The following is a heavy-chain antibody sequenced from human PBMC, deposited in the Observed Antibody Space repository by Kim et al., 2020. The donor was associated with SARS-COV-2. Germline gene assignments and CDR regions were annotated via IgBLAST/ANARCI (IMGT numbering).Heavy chain of an antibody. CDR3: ARRKHSAWYEDLGWFDP. Sequence: SETLYLTCTVSGGSVSSGSYYWSWIRQPPGKGLEWIGYIYYRGSTKYNSSLQSRATISVDTSKNQLSLKLRSVTAADTAVYYCARRKHSAWYEDLGWFDPWGQGTLVTVSS. D-gene: IGHD6-19*01. J-gene: IGHJ5*02. CDR2: IYYRGST. V-gene: IGHV4-61*01. CDR1: GGSVSSGSYY.